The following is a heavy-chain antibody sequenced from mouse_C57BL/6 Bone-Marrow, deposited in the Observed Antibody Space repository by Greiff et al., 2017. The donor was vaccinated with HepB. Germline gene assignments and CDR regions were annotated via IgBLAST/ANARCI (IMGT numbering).Heavy chain of an antibody. CDR1: GYTFTSYW. Sequence: VQLQQPGAELVKPGASVKLSCKASGYTFTSYWMQWVKQRPGQGLEWIGEIDPSDSYTNYNQKFKGKATLTVDTSSSTAYMQLSSLTSEDSAVYYGARRDYGYDGYAMDYWGQGTSVTVSS. CDR3: ARRDYGYDGYAMDY. J-gene: IGHJ4*01. V-gene: IGHV1-50*01. CDR2: IDPSDSYT. D-gene: IGHD2-2*01.